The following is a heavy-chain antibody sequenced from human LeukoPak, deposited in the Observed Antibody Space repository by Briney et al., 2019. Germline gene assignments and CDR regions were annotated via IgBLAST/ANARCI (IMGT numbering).Heavy chain of an antibody. J-gene: IGHJ4*02. CDR1: GGSISSGGYY. CDR3: AGAVGSGSYNFDY. V-gene: IGHV4-31*03. CDR2: IYYSGST. D-gene: IGHD3-10*01. Sequence: PSETLSLTCTVSGGSISSGGYYWSWIRQHPGKGLEWIGYIYYSGSTYYNPSLKSRVTISVDTSKNQFSLKLSSVTAADTAGYYCAGAVGSGSYNFDYWGQGTLVTVSS.